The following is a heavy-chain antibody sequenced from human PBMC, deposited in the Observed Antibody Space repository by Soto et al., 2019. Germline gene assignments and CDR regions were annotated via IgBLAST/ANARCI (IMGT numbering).Heavy chain of an antibody. CDR1: GFTFSSYS. V-gene: IGHV3-21*01. Sequence: EVQLVESGGGLVKPGGSLRLSCAASGFTFSSYSMNWVRQAPGKGLEWVSSISSSSSYIYYADSVKGRFTISRDNAKNSLYLQMNSLRAEDTAVYYCARGDATTPSFDYWGQGTLVTVSS. J-gene: IGHJ4*02. CDR3: ARGDATTPSFDY. D-gene: IGHD1-26*01. CDR2: ISSSSSYI.